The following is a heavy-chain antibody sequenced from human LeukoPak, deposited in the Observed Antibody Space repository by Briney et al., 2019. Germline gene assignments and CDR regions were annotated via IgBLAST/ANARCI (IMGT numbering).Heavy chain of an antibody. CDR1: GYTFTSYG. V-gene: IGHV1-18*01. CDR2: ISAYNGNT. D-gene: IGHD1-20*01. CDR3: ARADSFNWNGLCY. J-gene: IGHJ4*02. Sequence: GSVQVSCQASGYTFTSYGISWVRQAPGQGLEWMGWISAYNGNTNYAQKLQGRVTMTTDTSTSTAHMELRSLRSDDTAVYYCARADSFNWNGLCYWGQGTLVTVSS.